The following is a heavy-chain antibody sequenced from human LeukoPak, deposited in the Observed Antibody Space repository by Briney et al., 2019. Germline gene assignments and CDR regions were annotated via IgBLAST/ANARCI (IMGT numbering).Heavy chain of an antibody. V-gene: IGHV1-18*01. J-gene: IGHJ4*02. CDR1: GYTFTSYD. CDR3: ARDWSITMVRGSTHTDY. D-gene: IGHD3-10*01. CDR2: ISAYNGNT. Sequence: ASVKVSCKASGYTFTSYDINWVRQAPGQGLEWMGWISAYNGNTNYAQKLQGRVTMTTDTSTSTAYMELRSLRSDDTAVYYCARDWSITMVRGSTHTDYWGQGTLVTVSS.